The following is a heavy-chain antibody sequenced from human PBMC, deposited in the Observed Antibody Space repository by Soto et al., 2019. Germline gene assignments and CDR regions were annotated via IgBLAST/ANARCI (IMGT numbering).Heavy chain of an antibody. Sequence: SETLSLTCAVYGGSFSGYYWSWIRQPPGKGLEWIGEINHSGSTNYNPSLKSRVTISVDTAKNQFSLKLSSVTAADTAVYYCARGHKVGATATFDYWGQGTLVTVSS. CDR3: ARGHKVGATATFDY. J-gene: IGHJ4*02. D-gene: IGHD1-26*01. CDR1: GGSFSGYY. V-gene: IGHV4-34*01. CDR2: INHSGST.